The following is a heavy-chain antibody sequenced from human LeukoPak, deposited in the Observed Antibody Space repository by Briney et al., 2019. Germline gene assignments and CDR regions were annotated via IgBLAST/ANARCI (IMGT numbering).Heavy chain of an antibody. CDR2: ISYDGSNK. D-gene: IGHD4-23*01. CDR3: AKDHLGYGGPLCY. V-gene: IGHV3-30*18. CDR1: GFTFSSYG. J-gene: IGHJ4*02. Sequence: PGRSLRLSCAASGFTFSSYGMHWVRQAPGKGLEWVAVISYDGSNKYYADSVKGRFTISRDNSKNTLYLQMNSLRAEDTAVYYCAKDHLGYGGPLCYWGQGTLVTVSS.